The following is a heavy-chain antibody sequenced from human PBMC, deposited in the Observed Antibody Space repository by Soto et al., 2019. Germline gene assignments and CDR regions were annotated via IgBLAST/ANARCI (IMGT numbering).Heavy chain of an antibody. CDR1: GFTFSSYD. CDR3: ARGTYCSGGRCYPHNWFDP. V-gene: IGHV3-13*01. Sequence: AGGSLRLSCAASGFTFSSYDMHWVRQVTGKGLEWVSAIGIAGDTYYVGSVKGRFTISRENAKNSLSLQMDSLRAEDTAVYYCARGTYCSGGRCYPHNWFDPWGQGTLVTVSS. CDR2: IGIAGDT. D-gene: IGHD2-15*01. J-gene: IGHJ5*02.